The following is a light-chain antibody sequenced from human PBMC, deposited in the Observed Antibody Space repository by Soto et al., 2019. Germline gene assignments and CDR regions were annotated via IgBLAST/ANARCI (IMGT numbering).Light chain of an antibody. CDR1: HSVSSN. J-gene: IGKJ3*01. CDR2: GAS. Sequence: EIVMTQSPATLSVSPGERATLSCRASHSVSSNLAWYQHKPGQAPRLLIYGASTRATGIPARFSGSGSGTEFTLTISSLQSEDFAVYYCQQYSNWPLTFGPGTKVDIK. CDR3: QQYSNWPLT. V-gene: IGKV3-15*01.